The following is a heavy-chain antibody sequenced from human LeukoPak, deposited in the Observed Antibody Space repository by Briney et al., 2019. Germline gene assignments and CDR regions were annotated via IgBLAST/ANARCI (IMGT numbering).Heavy chain of an antibody. CDR2: INHSGST. D-gene: IGHD3-22*01. Sequence: SETLSLTCAVYGGSFSGYYWSWIRQPPGKGLEWIGEINHSGSTNYNPSLKSRVTISVDTSKNQFSLKLSSVTAADTAVYYCARSSPHSGYTRYYYYYYGMDVWGQGTTVTVSS. V-gene: IGHV4-34*01. CDR3: ARSSPHSGYTRYYYYYYGMDV. J-gene: IGHJ6*02. CDR1: GGSFSGYY.